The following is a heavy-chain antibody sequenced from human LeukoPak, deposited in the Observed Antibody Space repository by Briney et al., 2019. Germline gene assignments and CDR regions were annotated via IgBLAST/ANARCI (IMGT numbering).Heavy chain of an antibody. Sequence: ASVKVSCKASGCTFTGYYMHWVRQAPGQGGEGMGWINPNSGGTNYAQKFQGRVTMTRDTSISTAYMELSRLRSDDTAVYYCARDRGYSGYDSVDYWGQGTLVTVSS. V-gene: IGHV1-2*02. D-gene: IGHD5-12*01. CDR3: ARDRGYSGYDSVDY. CDR2: INPNSGGT. CDR1: GCTFTGYY. J-gene: IGHJ4*02.